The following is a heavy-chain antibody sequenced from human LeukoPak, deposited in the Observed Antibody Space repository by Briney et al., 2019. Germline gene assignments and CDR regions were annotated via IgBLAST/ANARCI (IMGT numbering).Heavy chain of an antibody. CDR3: ARAYYYDSGNYYNPTSSFDY. D-gene: IGHD3-10*01. CDR2: IKEDGSEK. J-gene: IGHJ4*02. Sequence: PGRSLRLSCAASGFTFSNYWMSWVRQSPGKGLEWVADIKEDGSEKYYVDSVKGRFTISRDNAKNSLSLQLNSLRAEDTAVYYCARAYYYDSGNYYNPTSSFDYWGQGTLVTVSS. CDR1: GFTFSNYW. V-gene: IGHV3-7*04.